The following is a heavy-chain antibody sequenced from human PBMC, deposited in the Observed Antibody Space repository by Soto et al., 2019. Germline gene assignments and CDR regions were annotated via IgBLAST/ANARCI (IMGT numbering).Heavy chain of an antibody. V-gene: IGHV4-59*01. D-gene: IGHD3-16*01. J-gene: IGHJ6*02. CDR1: GGSMSSYY. CDR2: IYYSGST. CDR3: AGGIRGSSYDEGYYGMDV. Sequence: PSETLSLTCTVSGGSMSSYYWSWIRQPPGKGLEWIGYIYYSGSTNYSPSLKSRVTISVDTSKNQFSLKLSSVTTADTAVYFCAGGIRGSSYDEGYYGMDVWGQGTTVTVSS.